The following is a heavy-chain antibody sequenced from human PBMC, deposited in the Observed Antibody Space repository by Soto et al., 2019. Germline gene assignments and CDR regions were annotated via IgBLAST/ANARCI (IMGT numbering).Heavy chain of an antibody. J-gene: IGHJ4*02. CDR3: AYAVTTGGFDY. CDR2: IIPILGIA. D-gene: IGHD4-17*01. CDR1: GGTFSSYT. V-gene: IGHV1-69*02. Sequence: QVQLVQSGAEVKKPGSSVKVSCKASGGTFSSYTISWVRQAPGQGLEWMGRIIPILGIANYAQKYQGRVTXTXXKATSTAYRELSSLRAEDTAVYYCAYAVTTGGFDYWGQGTLVTVSS.